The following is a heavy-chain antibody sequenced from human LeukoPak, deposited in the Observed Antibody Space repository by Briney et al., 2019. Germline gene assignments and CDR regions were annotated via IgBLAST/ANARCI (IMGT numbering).Heavy chain of an antibody. CDR3: AKDLLARPDY. Sequence: GGSLRLSCAASGFTFSSYSMNWVRQAPGKGLEWVSAISGSGGSTYYADSVKVRFTISRDNSKNTLYLQMNSLRAEDTAVYYCAKDLLARPDYWGQGTLVTVSS. V-gene: IGHV3-23*01. CDR2: ISGSGGST. D-gene: IGHD2/OR15-2a*01. CDR1: GFTFSSYS. J-gene: IGHJ4*02.